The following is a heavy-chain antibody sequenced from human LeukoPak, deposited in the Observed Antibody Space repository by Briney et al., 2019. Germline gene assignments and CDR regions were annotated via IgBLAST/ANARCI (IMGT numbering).Heavy chain of an antibody. CDR3: ASKTSGSYDAFDI. CDR2: IYYSGST. J-gene: IGHJ3*02. CDR1: GGSISSSSYY. D-gene: IGHD1-26*01. V-gene: IGHV4-39*07. Sequence: KPSETLSLTCTVSGGSISSSSYYWGWIRQPPGKGLEWIGSIYYSGSTYYNPSLKSRVTISVDTSKNQFSLKLSSVTAADTAVYYCASKTSGSYDAFDIWGQGTMVTVSS.